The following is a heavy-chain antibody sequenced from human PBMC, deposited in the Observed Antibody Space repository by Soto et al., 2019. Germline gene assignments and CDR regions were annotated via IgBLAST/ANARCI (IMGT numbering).Heavy chain of an antibody. Sequence: EVQLVESGGGLVQPGGSLRLSCAASGFTFSSYWMNWVRQAPGNVLEWVAYIKSDGRETNYVDSVKGRFTISRDNAKNSLFLQMNSLRAEDTAVYYCARVPRLLDYWGQGTLVTVSS. CDR1: GFTFSSYW. V-gene: IGHV3-7*01. J-gene: IGHJ4*02. D-gene: IGHD6-6*01. CDR2: IKSDGRET. CDR3: ARVPRLLDY.